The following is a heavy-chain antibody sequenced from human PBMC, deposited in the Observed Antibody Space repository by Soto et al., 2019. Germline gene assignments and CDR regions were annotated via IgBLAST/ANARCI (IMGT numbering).Heavy chain of an antibody. CDR3: ANVKKGYNWKSYYYYYGMDV. CDR2: ISYDGSNK. D-gene: IGHD1-1*01. V-gene: IGHV3-30*18. CDR1: GFTFSSYG. J-gene: IGHJ6*02. Sequence: GGSLRLSCAASGFTFSSYGMHWVRQAPGKGLEWVAVISYDGSNKYYADSVKGRITISRDNSKNTLYLQMNSLRAEDTAVYYCANVKKGYNWKSYYYYYGMDVWGQGTTVTVSS.